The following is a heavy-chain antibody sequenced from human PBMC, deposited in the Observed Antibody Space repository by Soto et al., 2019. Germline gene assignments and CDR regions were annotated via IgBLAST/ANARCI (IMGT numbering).Heavy chain of an antibody. CDR3: ARDPETRLEGYYYGMDV. J-gene: IGHJ6*02. Sequence: QVQLVQSGAEVKKPGSSVKVSCKASGGTFSSYAISWVRQAPGQGLEWMGGIIPIFGTANYAQQFQGRVTITADESTSTAYMELSSLRSEDTGVYYCARDPETRLEGYYYGMDVWGQGTTVTVSS. CDR2: IIPIFGTA. V-gene: IGHV1-69*12. CDR1: GGTFSSYA. D-gene: IGHD1-1*01.